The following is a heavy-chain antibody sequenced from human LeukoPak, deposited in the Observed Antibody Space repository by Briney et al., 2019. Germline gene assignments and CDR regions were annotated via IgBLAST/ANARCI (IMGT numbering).Heavy chain of an antibody. V-gene: IGHV1-69*04. CDR3: ARVWPNYYGSGSYYEGLDY. D-gene: IGHD3-10*01. J-gene: IGHJ4*02. CDR1: GGTFSSYA. CDR2: NIPILGIP. Sequence: SVKVSCKASGGTFSSYAISWVRQAPGQGLEWMGRNIPILGIPNYAQKFQGRVTITADKSTSTAYMELSSLRSEDTAVYYCARVWPNYYGSGSYYEGLDYWGQGTMVTVSS.